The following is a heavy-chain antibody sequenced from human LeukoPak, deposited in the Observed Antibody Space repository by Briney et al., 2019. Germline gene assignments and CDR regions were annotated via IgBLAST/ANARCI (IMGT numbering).Heavy chain of an antibody. Sequence: GESLKISCKGSGYSFTNYWISWVRQMSGKGLEWMGRIDPSDSYTNYSPSFQGHVTISADKSISTAYLQWSSLKASDTAMYYCARGGDELLWYWGQGTLVTVSS. CDR2: IDPSDSYT. CDR1: GYSFTNYW. D-gene: IGHD2-15*01. J-gene: IGHJ4*02. CDR3: ARGGDELLWY. V-gene: IGHV5-10-1*01.